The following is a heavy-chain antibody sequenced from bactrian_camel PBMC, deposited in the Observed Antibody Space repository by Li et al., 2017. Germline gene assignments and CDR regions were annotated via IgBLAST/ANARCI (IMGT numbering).Heavy chain of an antibody. CDR2: INSHGDT. Sequence: VQLVESGGGLARPGESLRLSCAASGFTSSSYAMNWFRQAPGKGLEWVPGINSHGDTWYADSVQGRFTITRDNAKNTVYLQMNSLKMEDTALYYCTCTLVTGPETADFGYWGQGTQVTVS. J-gene: IGHJ6*01. D-gene: IGHD8*01. CDR3: TCTLVTGPETADFGY. V-gene: IGHV3S10*01. CDR1: GFTSSSYA.